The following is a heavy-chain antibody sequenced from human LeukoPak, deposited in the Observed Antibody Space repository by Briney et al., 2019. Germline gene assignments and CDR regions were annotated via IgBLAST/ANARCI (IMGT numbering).Heavy chain of an antibody. CDR3: AKVGGYSYGPFDY. CDR1: GFTFSSYA. CDR2: ISGSGGST. D-gene: IGHD5-18*01. V-gene: IGHV3-23*01. J-gene: IGHJ4*02. Sequence: GGSLRLSCAASGFTFSSYAMSWVRQAPGKGLEWVSAISGSGGSTYYVDSVKGRFTISRDNSKNTLYLQMNSLRAEDTAVYYCAKVGGYSYGPFDYWGQGTLVTVSS.